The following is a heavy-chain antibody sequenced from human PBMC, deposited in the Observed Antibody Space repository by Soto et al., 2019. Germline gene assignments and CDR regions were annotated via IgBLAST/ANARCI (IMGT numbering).Heavy chain of an antibody. J-gene: IGHJ6*02. CDR2: IIPIPGTA. CDR3: ARSQGSSTSLEIYYYYYYGMDV. D-gene: IGHD2-2*01. V-gene: IGHV1-69*01. Sequence: QVQLVQSGAEVKKPGSSVKVSCKASGGTFGSYAISWVRQAPGQGLEWMGGIIPIPGTANYAQKSQGRVTIAADESTSKAYMELSSLRSEDTAVYYCARSQGSSTSLEIYYYYYYGMDVWGQGTTVTVSS. CDR1: GGTFGSYA.